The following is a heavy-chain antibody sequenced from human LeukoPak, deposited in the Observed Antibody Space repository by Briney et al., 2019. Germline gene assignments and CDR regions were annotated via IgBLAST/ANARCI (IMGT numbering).Heavy chain of an antibody. Sequence: ASVKVSCKASGYTYTGYHMHWVRQAPGQGLEWMGWINAYSGGRNYAQKFQGRVTKTRDTSISTAYMELSRLRSDDPAVYYCTRRYCSTTSCDMAAYWGQGTLVTVPS. CDR3: TRRYCSTTSCDMAAY. CDR1: GYTYTGYH. V-gene: IGHV1-2*02. CDR2: INAYSGGR. J-gene: IGHJ4*02. D-gene: IGHD2-2*02.